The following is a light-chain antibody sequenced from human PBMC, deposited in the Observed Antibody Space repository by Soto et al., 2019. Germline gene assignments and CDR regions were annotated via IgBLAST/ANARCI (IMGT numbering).Light chain of an antibody. V-gene: IGKV3-15*01. CDR3: QHYSTWLWT. CDR1: QNISSN. CDR2: GAS. Sequence: EIVMTQSPATLSVSPGERATLSCRASQNISSNLAWYQQKPGQAPRVLIDGASTRATGIPARFSGSGSGTEFTLTISSLQSEDFAVYYCQHYSTWLWTFGQGTKVEIK. J-gene: IGKJ1*01.